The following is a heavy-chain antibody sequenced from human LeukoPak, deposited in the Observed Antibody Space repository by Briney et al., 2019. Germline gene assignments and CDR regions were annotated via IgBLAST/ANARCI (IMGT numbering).Heavy chain of an antibody. CDR1: GFTFSSYS. J-gene: IGHJ4*02. V-gene: IGHV3-21*01. D-gene: IGHD1-26*01. Sequence: GGSLRLSCAASGFTFSSYSMNWVRQAPGKGLEWVSSISSSSSSYIYYADSVKGRFTISRDNAKNSLYLQMNSLRAEDTAVYYCARDQGSGKLDYWGQGTLVIVSS. CDR2: ISSSSSSYI. CDR3: ARDQGSGKLDY.